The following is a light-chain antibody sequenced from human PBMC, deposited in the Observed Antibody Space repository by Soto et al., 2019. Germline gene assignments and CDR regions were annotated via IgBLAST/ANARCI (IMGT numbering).Light chain of an antibody. CDR3: SSYTSSTTQV. CDR2: EVG. CDR1: SSDVGAYNY. J-gene: IGLJ3*02. Sequence: QSALTQAASVSGSPGQSITISCAGTSSDVGAYNYVSWYQQHPGKAPKLVIYEVGDRPSGVSNRFSGSKSGNTASLTISGLQAEDEADYYCSSYTSSTTQVFGGATKLTVL. V-gene: IGLV2-14*01.